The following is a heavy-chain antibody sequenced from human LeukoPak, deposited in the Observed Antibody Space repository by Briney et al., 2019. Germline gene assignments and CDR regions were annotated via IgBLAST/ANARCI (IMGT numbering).Heavy chain of an antibody. Sequence: GGSLRLSCAASGYTFTGYYMHWVRQAPGQGLEWMGRINPNSGGTNYAQKFQGRVTMTRDTSISTAYMELSRLRSDDTAVYYCAREFVGYDFWSGYYSPDYWGQGTLVTVSS. CDR2: INPNSGGT. J-gene: IGHJ4*02. CDR1: GYTFTGYY. CDR3: AREFVGYDFWSGYYSPDY. V-gene: IGHV1-2*06. D-gene: IGHD3-3*01.